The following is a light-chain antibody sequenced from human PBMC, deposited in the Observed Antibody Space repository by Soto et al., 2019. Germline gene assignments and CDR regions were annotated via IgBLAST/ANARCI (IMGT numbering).Light chain of an antibody. CDR2: ANN. CDR1: SSNIGSNT. Sequence: QSVLTQPPSASGTPGQRVTISCSGGSSNIGSNTINWYQQLPGTAPKLLIYANNQRPSGVPDRFSGSKSGTSASLAISGLQSEDESEYYCAAWDDRMKGVIFGGGNKVTV. V-gene: IGLV1-44*01. J-gene: IGLJ2*01. CDR3: AAWDDRMKGVI.